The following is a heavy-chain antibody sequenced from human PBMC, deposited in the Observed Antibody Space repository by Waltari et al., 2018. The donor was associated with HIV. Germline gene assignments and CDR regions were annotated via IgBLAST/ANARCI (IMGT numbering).Heavy chain of an antibody. V-gene: IGHV4-34*01. J-gene: IGHJ4*02. D-gene: IGHD5-18*01. CDR3: ARGVDTAMVTVDY. CDR2: INHSGST. CDR1: GGSFSGYY. Sequence: VQLQQWGAGLLKPSETLSLTCAVYGGSFSGYYWSWIRPPPGKGLEWIGEINHSGSTNYNPSLKSRVTISVDTSKNQFSLKLSSVTAADTAVYYCARGVDTAMVTVDYWGQGTLVTVSS.